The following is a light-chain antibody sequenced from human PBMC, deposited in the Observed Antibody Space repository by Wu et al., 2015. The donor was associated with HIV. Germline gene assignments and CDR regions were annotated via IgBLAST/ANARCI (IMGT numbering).Light chain of an antibody. CDR2: DAL. V-gene: IGKV3-11*01. J-gene: IGKJ4*01. CDR3: QQRSNWPLT. CDR1: QSINNY. Sequence: EIVLTQSPATLSLSPGERATLSCRASQSINNYLAWYQQKPGQAPRLLIYDALNRATGIPARFSGSGSGTDFTLTISSLEPEDFVVYYCQQRSNWPLTFGGGTQGGDQT.